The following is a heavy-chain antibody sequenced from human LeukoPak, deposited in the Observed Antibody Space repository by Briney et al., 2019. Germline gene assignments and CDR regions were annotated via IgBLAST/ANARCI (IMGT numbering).Heavy chain of an antibody. J-gene: IGHJ4*02. CDR3: AQEAATVGGFDY. D-gene: IGHD1-26*01. CDR2: ISGCGGST. V-gene: IGHV3-23*01. CDR1: GFTFSSYA. Sequence: GGSLRLSCAASGFTFSSYAMSWVRQAPGRGLEWVSAISGCGGSTNYADSVKGRFTITTDTSTSTLYLQMNSLRAEDTAVYYCAQEAATVGGFDYWGQGTLVTVSS.